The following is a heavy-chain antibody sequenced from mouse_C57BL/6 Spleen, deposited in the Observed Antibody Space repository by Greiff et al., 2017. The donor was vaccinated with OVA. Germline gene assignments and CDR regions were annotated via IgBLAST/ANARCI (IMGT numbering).Heavy chain of an antibody. Sequence: LQESGAELVRPGASVTLSCKASGYTFTDYEMHWVKQTPVHGLEWIGAIDPETGGTAYNQKFKGKAILTADKSSSTAYMELRSLTSEDSAVYYCTRPAMDYWGQGTSVTVSS. V-gene: IGHV1-15*01. CDR1: GYTFTDYE. J-gene: IGHJ4*01. CDR3: TRPAMDY. CDR2: IDPETGGT.